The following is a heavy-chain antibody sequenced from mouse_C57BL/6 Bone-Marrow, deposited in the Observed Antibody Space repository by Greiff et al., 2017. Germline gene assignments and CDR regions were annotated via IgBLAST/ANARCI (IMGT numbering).Heavy chain of an antibody. CDR2: ISSGGDYI. CDR1: GFTFSSYA. J-gene: IGHJ2*01. V-gene: IGHV5-9-1*02. Sequence: EVQLQQSGEGLVKPGGSLKLSCAASGFTFSSYAMSWVRQTPEKRLEWVAYISSGGDYIYYADTVKGRFTISRDNARNTLYLQMSSLKSEDTAMYYCTRVLLGFDYWGQGTTLTVSS. CDR3: TRVLLGFDY. D-gene: IGHD4-1*01.